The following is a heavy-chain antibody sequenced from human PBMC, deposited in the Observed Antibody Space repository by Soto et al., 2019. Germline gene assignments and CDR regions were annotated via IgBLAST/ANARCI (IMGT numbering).Heavy chain of an antibody. CDR2: IIPILGIA. Sequence: SVKVSCKASGGTFSSYTISWVRQAPGQGLEWMGRIIPILGIANYADSVKGRFTISRDNAKSTLYLQMNSLRAEDTAVYYCAKDQRKQWLVHARVGFDYWGQGTLVTVSS. CDR3: AKDQRKQWLVHARVGFDY. V-gene: IGHV1-69*02. CDR1: GGTFSSYT. D-gene: IGHD6-19*01. J-gene: IGHJ4*02.